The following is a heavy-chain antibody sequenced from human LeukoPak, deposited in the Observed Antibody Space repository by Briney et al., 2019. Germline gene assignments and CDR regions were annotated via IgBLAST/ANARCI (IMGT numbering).Heavy chain of an antibody. CDR1: GFTFSIYA. V-gene: IGHV3-23*01. CDR2: LSGSGDST. D-gene: IGHD2-15*01. J-gene: IGHJ4*02. CDR3: AKDQMGHGSGGSCYDFDY. Sequence: GGSLRLSCAASGFTFSIYAMNWVRQAPGKGLEWVSGLSGSGDSTYYADSVKGRFTISRDNSKNTLYLQMRSLRAEDTAVYYCAKDQMGHGSGGSCYDFDYWGQGSLVTVSS.